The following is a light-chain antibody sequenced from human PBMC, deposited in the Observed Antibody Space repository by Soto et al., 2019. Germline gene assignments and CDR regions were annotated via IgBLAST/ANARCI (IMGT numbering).Light chain of an antibody. V-gene: IGKV2-28*01. J-gene: IGKJ2*01. CDR1: QSLLHSNGYNY. Sequence: DIVMTQSPLSLPVTPGAPASISCRSSQSLLHSNGYNYLDWYLQKPGQSPQLLIYLGSNRASGVPDRFSGSGSGTDFTLKISRVEAEDVGVYYCMEALPIPYTFGQGTKLESK. CDR2: LGS. CDR3: MEALPIPYT.